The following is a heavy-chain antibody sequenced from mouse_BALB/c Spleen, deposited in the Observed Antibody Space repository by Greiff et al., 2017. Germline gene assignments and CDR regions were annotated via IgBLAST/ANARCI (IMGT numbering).Heavy chain of an antibody. CDR1: GFSLTSYG. Sequence: VQGVESGPGLAAPSQSLSITCTVSGFSLTSYGVHWVRQPPGKGLEWLGVIWAGGSTNYNSALMSRLSISKDNSKSQVFLKMNSLQTDDTAMYYCARGGGNYVRYWIAYWGQGTLVTVSA. J-gene: IGHJ3*01. CDR3: ARGGGNYVRYWIAY. V-gene: IGHV2-9*02. CDR2: IWAGGST. D-gene: IGHD2-1*01.